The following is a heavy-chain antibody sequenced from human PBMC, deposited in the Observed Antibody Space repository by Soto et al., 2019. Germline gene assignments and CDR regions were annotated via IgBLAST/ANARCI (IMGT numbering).Heavy chain of an antibody. D-gene: IGHD4-17*01. CDR2: IYYSGST. CDR1: GGSISSGDYY. CDR3: ARDRPLRSGYYYGMDV. V-gene: IGHV4-30-4*01. J-gene: IGHJ6*02. Sequence: SETLSLTCTVSGGSISSGDYYWSWIRQPPGKGLEWIGYIYYSGSTYYNPSLKSRVTISVDTSKNQFSLKLSSVTAADTAVYYCARDRPLRSGYYYGMDVWGQGTTVTVSS.